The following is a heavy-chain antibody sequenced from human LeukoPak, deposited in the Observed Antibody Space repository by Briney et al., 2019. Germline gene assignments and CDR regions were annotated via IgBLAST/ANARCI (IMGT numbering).Heavy chain of an antibody. CDR2: IRGSGNST. CDR1: GFTFSSYG. D-gene: IGHD5-18*01. Sequence: GGTLRLSCAASGFTFSSYGMSWVRQAPGKGLEWVSGIRGSGNSTYYADSVKGRFTMSRDNSKNTLYMQMNSPRAEDTAVYYCAKDNGYIYAWDYWGQGTLVTVSS. V-gene: IGHV3-23*01. J-gene: IGHJ4*02. CDR3: AKDNGYIYAWDY.